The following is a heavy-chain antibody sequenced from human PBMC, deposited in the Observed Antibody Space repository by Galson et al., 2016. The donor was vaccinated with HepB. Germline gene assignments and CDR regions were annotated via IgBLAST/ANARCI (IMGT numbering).Heavy chain of an antibody. V-gene: IGHV3-53*01. D-gene: IGHD2-8*02. J-gene: IGHJ3*02. CDR1: GFSVSENY. CDR2: LFSGGNA. CDR3: ARDHIVLKGTDAFDI. Sequence: SLRLSCAISGFSVSENYMNWVRQSPGKGLEWVSVLFSGGNAYYADSVKGRFTISRDNSKNTLYLQMNSLRDEDTAIYYCARDHIVLKGTDAFDIWGQGTMVTVSS.